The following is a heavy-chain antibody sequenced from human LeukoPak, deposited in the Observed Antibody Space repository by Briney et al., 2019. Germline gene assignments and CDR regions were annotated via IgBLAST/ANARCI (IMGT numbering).Heavy chain of an antibody. J-gene: IGHJ4*02. D-gene: IGHD6-13*01. CDR2: IYYSGST. Sequence: SETLSLTCTVSGGSISSYYWSWIRQPPGKGLEWIGYIYYSGSTNYNPSLKSRVTISVDTSKNQFSLKLSSVTAADTAVYYCARGTHSSSWDFDYWGQGTLVTVSS. CDR3: ARGTHSSSWDFDY. V-gene: IGHV4-59*01. CDR1: GGSISSYY.